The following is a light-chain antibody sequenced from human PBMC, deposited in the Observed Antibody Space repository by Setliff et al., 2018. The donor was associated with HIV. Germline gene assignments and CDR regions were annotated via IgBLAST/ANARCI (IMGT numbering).Light chain of an antibody. J-gene: IGLJ1*01. CDR3: SSFTSSTPFV. CDR2: EVS. Sequence: QSELTQPASVSGSPGQSITISCTGTSSDVGRYNYVSWYQQHPGKAPKLLIYEVSNRPSGVSNRFSGSKSGNTASLTISGLQADDEADYYCSSFTSSTPFVFGTGTKVTVL. V-gene: IGLV2-14*01. CDR1: SSDVGRYNY.